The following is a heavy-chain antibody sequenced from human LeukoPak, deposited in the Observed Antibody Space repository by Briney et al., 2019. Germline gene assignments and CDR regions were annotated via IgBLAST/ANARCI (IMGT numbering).Heavy chain of an antibody. CDR2: ISGSGGST. CDR3: ARDRSTNIASRTLDH. D-gene: IGHD6-6*01. J-gene: IGHJ4*02. Sequence: PGGSLRLSCAASGFSFSDYAMNWVRQAPGKGLEWVSVISGSGGSTYYADSVKGRVTISRDNSKNTLYLQMNSLRAGDTAVYYCARDRSTNIASRTLDHWGQGTLDSVSS. CDR1: GFSFSDYA. V-gene: IGHV3-23*01.